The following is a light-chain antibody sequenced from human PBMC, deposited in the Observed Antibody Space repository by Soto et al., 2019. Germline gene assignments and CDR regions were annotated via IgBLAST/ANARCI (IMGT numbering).Light chain of an antibody. Sequence: ETVLTQSPGTLSLSPGERATLSCRASQSVSNNYLAWYQQKPGQAHRLLIYGASNRATGIPDRLSGSGSRTDFTHTISRLEPEDFAVYYCQQYGSSGTFGQGTKV. CDR1: QSVSNNY. CDR3: QQYGSSGT. CDR2: GAS. V-gene: IGKV3-20*01. J-gene: IGKJ1*01.